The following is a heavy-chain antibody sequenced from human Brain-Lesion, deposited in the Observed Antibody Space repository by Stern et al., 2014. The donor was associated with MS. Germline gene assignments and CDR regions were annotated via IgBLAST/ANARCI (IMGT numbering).Heavy chain of an antibody. CDR2: RSGRGGPP. V-gene: IGHV3-23*04. CDR1: GFSFSTYA. D-gene: IGHD6-19*01. Sequence: EVQLVESGGGLVQPGGALRLACAASGFSFSTYAMHWVRETPSKGLLWVSGRSGRGGPPCYADSVKGRFTISRDNSKNTLYLQMDSLRADDTAVYYCAKWPHHIAVAGTRYFQHWGQGTLVTVSS. J-gene: IGHJ1*01. CDR3: AKWPHHIAVAGTRYFQH.